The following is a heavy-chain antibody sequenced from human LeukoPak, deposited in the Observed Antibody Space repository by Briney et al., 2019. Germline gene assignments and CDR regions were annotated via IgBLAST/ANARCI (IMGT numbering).Heavy chain of an antibody. Sequence: SVKVSCKASGGTFSSYAISWVRQAPGQGLEWMGGIIPIFGTANYAQKFQGRVTITADESTSTAYMELSSLRSEDTAVYYFARGDESTTVTTHWGQGTLVTVSS. V-gene: IGHV1-69*13. D-gene: IGHD4-17*01. CDR3: ARGDESTTVTTH. J-gene: IGHJ4*02. CDR2: IIPIFGTA. CDR1: GGTFSSYA.